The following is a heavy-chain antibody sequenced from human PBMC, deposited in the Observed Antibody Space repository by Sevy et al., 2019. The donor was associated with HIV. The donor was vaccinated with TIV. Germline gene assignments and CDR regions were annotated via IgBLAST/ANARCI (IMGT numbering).Heavy chain of an antibody. CDR2: IYYSGST. Sequence: SETLSLTCTVSGGSISSSSYYWGWIRQPPGKGLEWIGSIYYSGSTYYNASLKSRVTISVDTSKNQFSLKLGSVTAADTAVYYCARLSPSRPNDFWSGYYYYMDVWGKGTTVTVSS. J-gene: IGHJ6*03. CDR3: ARLSPSRPNDFWSGYYYYMDV. V-gene: IGHV4-39*01. CDR1: GGSISSSSYY. D-gene: IGHD3-3*01.